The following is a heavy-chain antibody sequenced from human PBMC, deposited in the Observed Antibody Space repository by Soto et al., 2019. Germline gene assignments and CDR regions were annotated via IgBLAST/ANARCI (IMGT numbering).Heavy chain of an antibody. CDR2: ISAYNGNT. V-gene: IGHV1-18*01. CDR1: GYTFTSYG. J-gene: IGHJ3*02. D-gene: IGHD6-13*01. CDR3: ARILFTLVRGDAFDI. Sequence: ASVKVSCKASGYTFTSYGISWVRQAPGQGLEWMGWISAYNGNTNYAQKLQGRVTMTTDTSTSTAYMELRSLRSDDTAVYYCARILFTLVRGDAFDIWGQGTMVTVSS.